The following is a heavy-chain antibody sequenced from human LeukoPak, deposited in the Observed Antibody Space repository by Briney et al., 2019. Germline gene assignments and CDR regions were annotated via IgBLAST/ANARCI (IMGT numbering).Heavy chain of an antibody. V-gene: IGHV3-21*01. CDR3: ARVRSSSCFSVDY. D-gene: IGHD2-2*01. J-gene: IGHJ4*02. Sequence: GGSLRLSCAASGFTVCSYSMNWVRRAPGKGLEWVSSIDSSGSKIYYADSVKGRFTISRDNAKNSLYLQMNSLRDEDTAVYYCARVRSSSCFSVDYWGQGTLVTVSS. CDR2: IDSSGSKI. CDR1: GFTVCSYS.